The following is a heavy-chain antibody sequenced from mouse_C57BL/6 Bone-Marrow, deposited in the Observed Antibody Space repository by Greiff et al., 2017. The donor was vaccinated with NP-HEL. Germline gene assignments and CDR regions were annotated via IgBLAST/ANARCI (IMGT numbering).Heavy chain of an antibody. J-gene: IGHJ2*01. CDR1: GYAFTNYL. V-gene: IGHV1-54*01. CDR3: ARSTTVVPYYFDY. Sequence: QVQLQQSGAELVRPGTSVKVSCKASGYAFTNYLIEWVKQRPGQGLEWIGVINPGSGGTNYNEKFKGKATLTADKSSSTAYMQLSSLTSEDSAVYFCARSTTVVPYYFDYWGQGTTLTVSS. CDR2: INPGSGGT. D-gene: IGHD1-1*01.